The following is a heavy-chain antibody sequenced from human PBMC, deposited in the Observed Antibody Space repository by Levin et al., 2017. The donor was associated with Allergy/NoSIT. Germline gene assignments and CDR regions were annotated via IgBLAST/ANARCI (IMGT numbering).Heavy chain of an antibody. V-gene: IGHV3-73*01. CDR2: IRNKADNYAT. D-gene: IGHD6-19*01. CDR1: GFTFSGSA. Sequence: LSLTCAASGFTFSGSAIHWVRQASGKGLEWVGRIRNKADNYATAYAASVKGRFTISRDDSKNTAYLQMNSLQIEDTAVYYCTRWYSSDWEFDYWGQGTLVTVSS. CDR3: TRWYSSDWEFDY. J-gene: IGHJ4*02.